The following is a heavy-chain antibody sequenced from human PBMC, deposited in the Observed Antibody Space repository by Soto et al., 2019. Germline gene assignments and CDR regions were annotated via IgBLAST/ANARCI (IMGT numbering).Heavy chain of an antibody. CDR1: GGSISSSSYY. J-gene: IGHJ4*02. CDR3: ARRGYSGYVDY. Sequence: PSETLSLTCTVSGGSISSSSYYWGWIRQPPGKGLEWIGSIYYSGSTYYNPSLKSRVTISVDTSKNQFSLKLSSVTAADTAVYYCARRGYSGYVDYWGQGTLVTASS. CDR2: IYYSGST. V-gene: IGHV4-39*01. D-gene: IGHD5-12*01.